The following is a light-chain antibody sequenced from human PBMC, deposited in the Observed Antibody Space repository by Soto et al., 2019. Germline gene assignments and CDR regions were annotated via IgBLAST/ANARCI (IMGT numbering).Light chain of an antibody. CDR3: SSYAGSILYV. V-gene: IGLV2-8*01. J-gene: IGLJ1*01. Sequence: QSALTQPPSASGSPGQSVTISCTGTSSDVGGYNYVSWYQQYPGKAPKLMIYEVNKRPSGVPDRFSGSKSGNTASLTVSGLQAEDEADYYCSSYAGSILYVFGTGNKVTVL. CDR1: SSDVGGYNY. CDR2: EVN.